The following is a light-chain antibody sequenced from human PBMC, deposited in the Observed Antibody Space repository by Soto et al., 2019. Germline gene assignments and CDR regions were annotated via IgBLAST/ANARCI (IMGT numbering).Light chain of an antibody. Sequence: SVLTQPPSASGSPGQSVTISCTGTKNDIGVYDFVSWYQHHPGKAPRLIIYEVVQRPSGVPDRFSGSKSGNTASLTVSGLQAADEGDYFCKSYAGSNTDVFGSGTKVTVL. CDR1: KNDIGVYDF. CDR2: EVV. V-gene: IGLV2-8*01. CDR3: KSYAGSNTDV. J-gene: IGLJ1*01.